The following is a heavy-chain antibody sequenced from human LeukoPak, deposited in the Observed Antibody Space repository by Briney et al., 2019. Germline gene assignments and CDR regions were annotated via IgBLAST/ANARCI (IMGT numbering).Heavy chain of an antibody. CDR2: ISGSGSST. V-gene: IGHV3-23*01. Sequence: GGSLRLSCAASGFTFSSYAMSWVGQAPGKGLEWVSAISGSGSSTYYADSVKGRFTISRDNSKNTLYLQMNSLRAEDTAVYYCAKAYDSSGYYYLFDYWGQGTLVTVSS. D-gene: IGHD3-22*01. CDR3: AKAYDSSGYYYLFDY. CDR1: GFTFSSYA. J-gene: IGHJ4*02.